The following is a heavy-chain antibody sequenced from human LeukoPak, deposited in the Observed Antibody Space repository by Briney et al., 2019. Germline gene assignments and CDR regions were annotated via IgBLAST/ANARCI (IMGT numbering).Heavy chain of an antibody. J-gene: IGHJ4*02. CDR1: AFTVRSYA. Sequence: GGSLRLPCAASAFTVRSYAMIWVRQAPGKGLEWVSAISGSGGSTYYADSVKGRFTISRDNSKNTLYLQMNSLRAEDTAVYYCAMNLAYSGSYRFFDYWGQGTLVTVSS. CDR2: ISGSGGST. V-gene: IGHV3-23*01. CDR3: AMNLAYSGSYRFFDY. D-gene: IGHD1-26*01.